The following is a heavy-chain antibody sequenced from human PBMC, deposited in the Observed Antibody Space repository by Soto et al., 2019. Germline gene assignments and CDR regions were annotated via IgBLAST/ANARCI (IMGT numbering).Heavy chain of an antibody. CDR1: GYTFTSYA. V-gene: IGHV1-3*01. CDR3: ARDKQIGDYPILLFDY. J-gene: IGHJ4*02. CDR2: INAGNGNT. D-gene: IGHD4-17*01. Sequence: ASVKVSCKASGYTFTSYAMHWVRQAPGQRLEWMGWINAGNGNTKYSQKFQGRVTITRDTSASTAYMELSSLRSEDTAVYYCARDKQIGDYPILLFDYWGQGTLVTVS.